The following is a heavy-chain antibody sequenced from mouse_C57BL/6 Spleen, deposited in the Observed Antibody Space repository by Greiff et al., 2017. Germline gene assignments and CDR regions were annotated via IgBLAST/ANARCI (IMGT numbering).Heavy chain of an antibody. CDR2: ISGGGGNT. D-gene: IGHD2-1*01. J-gene: IGHJ2*01. CDR3: ARAVYGNYAYFDY. CDR1: GFTFSSYT. V-gene: IGHV5-9*01. Sequence: EVKLEESGGGLVKPGGSLKLSCAASGFTFSSYTMSWVRQTPEKRLEWVATISGGGGNTYYPDSVKGRFTISRDNAKNTLYLQMSSLRSEDTALYYCARAVYGNYAYFDYWGQGTTLTVSS.